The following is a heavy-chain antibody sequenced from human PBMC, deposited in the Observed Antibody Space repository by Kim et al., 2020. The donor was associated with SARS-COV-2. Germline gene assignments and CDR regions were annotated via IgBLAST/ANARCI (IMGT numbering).Heavy chain of an antibody. J-gene: IGHJ4*02. Sequence: KFQGRVTMTRDTSISTAYMELSRLRSDDTAVYYCAREEGDYDSSGYFAYWGQGTLVTVSS. CDR3: AREEGDYDSSGYFAY. V-gene: IGHV1-2*02. D-gene: IGHD3-22*01.